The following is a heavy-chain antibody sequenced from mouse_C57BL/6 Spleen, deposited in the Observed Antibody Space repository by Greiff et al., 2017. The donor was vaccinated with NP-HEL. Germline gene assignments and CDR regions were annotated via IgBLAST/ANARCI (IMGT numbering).Heavy chain of an antibody. CDR1: GFTFSSYA. V-gene: IGHV5-4*01. CDR2: ISDGGSYT. Sequence: DVQLVESGGGLVKPGGSLKLSCAASGFTFSSYAMSWVRQTPEKRLEWVATISDGGSYTYYPDNVKGRFTISRDNAKNNLYLQLSHLKSEDTAMYYCARVITTVVATDWYFDVWGTGTTVTVSS. J-gene: IGHJ1*03. D-gene: IGHD1-1*01. CDR3: ARVITTVVATDWYFDV.